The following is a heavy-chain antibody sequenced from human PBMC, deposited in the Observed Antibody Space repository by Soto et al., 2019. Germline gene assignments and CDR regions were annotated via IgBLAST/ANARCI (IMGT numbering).Heavy chain of an antibody. CDR3: ARGLDYYDSSGYHYTASDY. CDR1: GGSFSGYY. D-gene: IGHD3-22*01. J-gene: IGHJ4*02. V-gene: IGHV4-34*01. Sequence: PSETLSLTCAVWGGSFSGYYWSWIRQPPGKGLEWIGEINHSGSTNYNPSLKSRVTISVDTSKNQFSLKLSSVTAADTAVYYCARGLDYYDSSGYHYTASDYWGQGTLVTVSS. CDR2: INHSGST.